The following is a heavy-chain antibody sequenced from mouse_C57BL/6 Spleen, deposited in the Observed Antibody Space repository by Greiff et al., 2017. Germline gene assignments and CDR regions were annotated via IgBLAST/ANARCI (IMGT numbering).Heavy chain of an antibody. V-gene: IGHV1-80*01. J-gene: IGHJ2*01. CDR2: IYPGDGDI. CDR3: ARWGYDYDGDY. CDR1: GYAFSSYG. Sequence: VQLQQSGAGLVKPGASVKISCKASGYAFSSYGMNWVQQRPGKGLEWIGQIYPGDGDINYNGKFKGKATLTADKSSSTAYMQLSSLTSEDSAVYFCARWGYDYDGDYWGQGTTLTVSS. D-gene: IGHD2-4*01.